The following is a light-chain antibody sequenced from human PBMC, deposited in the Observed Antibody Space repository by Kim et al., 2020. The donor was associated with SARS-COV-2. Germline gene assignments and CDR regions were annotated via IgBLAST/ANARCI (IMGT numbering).Light chain of an antibody. CDR2: GKN. Sequence: SSALTQDPAVSVALGQTVRITCQGDSLRSYYASWYQQKPGQAPVLVIYGKNNRPSGIPDRFSDSSSGNTASLTITGAQAEDEADYYCNSRDSSGNHAVFGGGTQLIVL. J-gene: IGLJ7*01. V-gene: IGLV3-19*01. CDR3: NSRDSSGNHAV. CDR1: SLRSYY.